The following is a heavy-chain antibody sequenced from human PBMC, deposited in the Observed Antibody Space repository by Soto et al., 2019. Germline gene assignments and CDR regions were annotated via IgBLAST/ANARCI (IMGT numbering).Heavy chain of an antibody. V-gene: IGHV4-34*01. CDR3: AREPLT. Sequence: SETLSLTCAVYGGSFSDYSWTWIRQPPGKGLEWIGEINHSGSTYYNPSLKSRVTISVDTSKNQFSLKLSSVTAADTAVYYCAREPLTWGQGTLVTVTS. CDR2: INHSGST. J-gene: IGHJ4*02. CDR1: GGSFSDYS.